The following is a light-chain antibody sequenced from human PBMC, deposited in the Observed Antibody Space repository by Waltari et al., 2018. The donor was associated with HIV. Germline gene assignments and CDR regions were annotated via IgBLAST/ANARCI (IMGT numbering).Light chain of an antibody. CDR3: SSYTTRSTPDPNWV. J-gene: IGLJ3*02. Sequence: QSALTQPASVSGSPGQSITISCTGTSSDVGGYNYVSWYQQHQGKAPKLMIFEVSNRPSGVSNGFSGSRSVNTASLTISGLQAEDEADYYCSSYTTRSTPDPNWVFGGGTKLTVL. CDR1: SSDVGGYNY. CDR2: EVS. V-gene: IGLV2-14*01.